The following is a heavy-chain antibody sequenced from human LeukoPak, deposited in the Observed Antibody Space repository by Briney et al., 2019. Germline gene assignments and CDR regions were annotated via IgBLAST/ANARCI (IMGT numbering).Heavy chain of an antibody. V-gene: IGHV3-7*03. CDR2: IKQDGSEK. D-gene: IGHD4-17*01. CDR1: GFTFSSRDW. CDR3: AKGRGLSYDYGVDY. Sequence: GGSLRLSCVASGFTFSSRDWMTWVRQAPGKGLEWVANIKQDGSEKNYVDSVKGRFTISRDNAKNSLYLQMNSLRAEDMALYYCAKGRGLSYDYGVDYWGQGTLVTVSS. J-gene: IGHJ4*02.